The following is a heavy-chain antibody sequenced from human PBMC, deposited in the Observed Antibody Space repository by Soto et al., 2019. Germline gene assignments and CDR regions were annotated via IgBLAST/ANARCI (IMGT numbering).Heavy chain of an antibody. Sequence: GGSLRLSCAASGFTFSSYAMRWVRQAPGKGLEWVSVISGSGGSTYYADSVKGRFTISRDNSKNTLYLQMNSLRAEDTAVYYCAKSVLMVYFDYWGQGTLVTVSS. CDR2: ISGSGGST. J-gene: IGHJ4*02. CDR1: GFTFSSYA. D-gene: IGHD2-8*01. CDR3: AKSVLMVYFDY. V-gene: IGHV3-23*01.